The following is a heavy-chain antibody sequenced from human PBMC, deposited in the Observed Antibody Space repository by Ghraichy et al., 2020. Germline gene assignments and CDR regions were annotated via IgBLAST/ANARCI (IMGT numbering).Heavy chain of an antibody. V-gene: IGHV4-59*01. CDR2: IYYSGST. CDR1: GGSISSSY. J-gene: IGHJ5*02. D-gene: IGHD2-2*01. CDR3: ARVSYCNSTSCPFDP. Sequence: SETLSLTCTVSGGSISSSYWSWIRQPPGKGLEWIGYIYYSGSTNYNPSLKSRVTISVDTSKNQFSLKLNSVTAADTAVYFCARVSYCNSTSCPFDPWGQGTLVTVSA.